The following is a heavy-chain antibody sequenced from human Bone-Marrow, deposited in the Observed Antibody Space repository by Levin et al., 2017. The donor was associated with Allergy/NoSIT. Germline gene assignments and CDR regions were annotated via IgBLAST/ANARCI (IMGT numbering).Heavy chain of an antibody. Sequence: GESLKISCQGSGYTFTNHWIAWVRQMPGKGLEWMGIIYPGDSDTRYSPSFQGQVTISADKSISTAYLQWSSLKASDTAIYYCARLWGGSHSYFDSWGQGTLVTVSS. D-gene: IGHD1-26*01. V-gene: IGHV5-51*01. CDR1: GYTFTNHW. CDR2: IYPGDSDT. CDR3: ARLWGGSHSYFDS. J-gene: IGHJ4*02.